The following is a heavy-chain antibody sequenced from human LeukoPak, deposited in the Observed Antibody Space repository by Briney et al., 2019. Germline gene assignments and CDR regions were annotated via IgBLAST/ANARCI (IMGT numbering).Heavy chain of an antibody. CDR1: GFTFSSYW. Sequence: PGGSLRLSCAASGFTFSSYWMHWVRQAPGKGLVWVSRINTDGVSTSYADSVKGRFTISRDNAENTLYLQMNSLRAEDSAVYYCARGPYSSSWYGGYGIFDPWGQGTLVTVSS. CDR3: ARGPYSSSWYGGYGIFDP. V-gene: IGHV3-74*01. CDR2: INTDGVST. D-gene: IGHD6-13*01. J-gene: IGHJ5*02.